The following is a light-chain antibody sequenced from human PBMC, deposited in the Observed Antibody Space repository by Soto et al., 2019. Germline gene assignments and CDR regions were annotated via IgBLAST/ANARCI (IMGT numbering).Light chain of an antibody. CDR2: DAS. V-gene: IGKV1-5*01. Sequence: DVQMTQSPSSLSASVGDRVTITCRASQSINNWLAWYQQKPGKAPKFLIYDASTLETGFPSRFSGSASGTEFNLTLRGLQPEDVASYSCQQYDTYPLTFGGGTRLELK. CDR1: QSINNW. J-gene: IGKJ4*01. CDR3: QQYDTYPLT.